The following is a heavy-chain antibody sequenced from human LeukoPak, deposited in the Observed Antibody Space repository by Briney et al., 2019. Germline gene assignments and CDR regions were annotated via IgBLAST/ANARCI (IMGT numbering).Heavy chain of an antibody. CDR2: INPNSGGT. V-gene: IGHV1-2*02. D-gene: IGHD3-10*01. CDR3: ARAGFDTMVRGVIAHFDY. Sequence: ASVKVSCKASGYIFTGYYMHWVRQAPGQGLEWMGWINPNSGGTNYAQKFQGRVTMTRDTSISTAYMELSRLRSDDTAVYYCARAGFDTMVRGVIAHFDYWGQGTLVTVSS. CDR1: GYIFTGYY. J-gene: IGHJ4*02.